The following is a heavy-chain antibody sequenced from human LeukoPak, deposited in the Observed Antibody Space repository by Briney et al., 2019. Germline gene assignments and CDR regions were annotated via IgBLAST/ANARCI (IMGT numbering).Heavy chain of an antibody. D-gene: IGHD3-22*01. CDR2: ISAYNGNT. CDR3: ARENYYDSSGFDY. V-gene: IGHV1-18*01. Sequence: ASVKVSCKASGYTFTSYGISWVRQAPGQGLEWMGWISAYNGNTNYAQKFQGRVTMTRNTSISTAYMELSSLRSEDTAVYYCARENYYDSSGFDYWGQGTLVTVSS. CDR1: GYTFTSYG. J-gene: IGHJ4*02.